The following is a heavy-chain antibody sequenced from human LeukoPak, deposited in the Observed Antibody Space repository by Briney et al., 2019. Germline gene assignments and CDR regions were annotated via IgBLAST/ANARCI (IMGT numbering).Heavy chain of an antibody. D-gene: IGHD3-10*01. CDR3: AKVPDYYGSGSYRNYYYYYGMDV. J-gene: IGHJ6*02. CDR2: ISGSGGST. CDR1: GFTFSNHW. Sequence: GGSLRLSCAASGFTFSNHWMSWVRQAPGKGLEWVSAISGSGGSTYYADSVKGRFTISRDNSKNTLYLQMNSLRAEDTAVYYCAKVPDYYGSGSYRNYYYYYGMDVWGQGTTVTVSS. V-gene: IGHV3-23*01.